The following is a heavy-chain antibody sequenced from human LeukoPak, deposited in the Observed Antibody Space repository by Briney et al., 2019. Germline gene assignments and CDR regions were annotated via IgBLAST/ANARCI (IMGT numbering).Heavy chain of an antibody. CDR2: INPNSGGT. CDR3: ATDRRGLGFDY. CDR1: GYTFTGYY. J-gene: IGHJ4*02. Sequence: ASVKVSCKASGYTFTGYYMHWVRQAPGQGLEWMGWINPNSGGTNYAQKFQGRVTMTEDTSTDTAYMELSSLRSEDTAVYYCATDRRGLGFDYWGQGTLVTVSS. D-gene: IGHD3-10*01. V-gene: IGHV1-2*02.